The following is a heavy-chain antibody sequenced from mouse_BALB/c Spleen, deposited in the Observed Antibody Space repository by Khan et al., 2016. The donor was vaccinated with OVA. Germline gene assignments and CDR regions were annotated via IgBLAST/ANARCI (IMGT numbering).Heavy chain of an antibody. J-gene: IGHJ4*01. Sequence: EVELVESGGGLVKPGGSLKLSCSASGFTFSSYAMSWVRQTPEKRLECVATISTGGHYTFYPASVKGRFTISRDNAKNTLYLQMSSLWSEDTAMYYCARSLVDYHAMDYWGQGTSVTVSS. CDR2: ISTGGHYT. CDR3: ARSLVDYHAMDY. CDR1: GFTFSSYA. D-gene: IGHD2-2*01. V-gene: IGHV5-9-3*01.